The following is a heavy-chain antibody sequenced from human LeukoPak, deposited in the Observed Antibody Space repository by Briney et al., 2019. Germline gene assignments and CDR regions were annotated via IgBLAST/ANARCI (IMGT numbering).Heavy chain of an antibody. J-gene: IGHJ4*02. CDR1: EFTFSSYS. V-gene: IGHV3-21*01. D-gene: IGHD2-15*01. Sequence: GGSLRLSCAASEFTFSSYSMSWVRQAPGKGLDWVSSISSSSSYIYYADSLKGRFTISRDNAKNSLYLQMNSLRAEDTAVYYCASGNSCSSGSCSYSFDYWGQGTLVTVSS. CDR2: ISSSSSYI. CDR3: ASGNSCSSGSCSYSFDY.